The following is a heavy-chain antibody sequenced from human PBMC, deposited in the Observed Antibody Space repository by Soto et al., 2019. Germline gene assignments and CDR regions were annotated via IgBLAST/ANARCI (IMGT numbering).Heavy chain of an antibody. CDR1: GYNFTSYW. Sequence: PGESLKISCKGSGYNFTSYWIAWVRQMPGEGLEWMGIIYPGDSDTRYSPSFEGQVTISADKSISTAYLQWSSLKASDTAMYYCARQGVRGTIFGVVNYGNIYYYYGMDVWGQGTTVTVS. J-gene: IGHJ6*02. CDR3: ARQGVRGTIFGVVNYGNIYYYYGMDV. CDR2: IYPGDSDT. D-gene: IGHD3-3*01. V-gene: IGHV5-51*01.